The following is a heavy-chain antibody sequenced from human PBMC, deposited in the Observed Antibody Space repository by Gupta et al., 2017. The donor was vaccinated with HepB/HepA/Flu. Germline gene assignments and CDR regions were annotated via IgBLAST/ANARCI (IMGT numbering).Heavy chain of an antibody. CDR3: AKDSSKSVVGCRDMVV. V-gene: IGHV3-30*02. Sequence: GRFTISRDNSKNTLYLQMDNLRPEDTAIYYCAKDSSKSVVGCRDMVVWGQGTSVTVSS. D-gene: IGHD6-19*01. J-gene: IGHJ6*02.